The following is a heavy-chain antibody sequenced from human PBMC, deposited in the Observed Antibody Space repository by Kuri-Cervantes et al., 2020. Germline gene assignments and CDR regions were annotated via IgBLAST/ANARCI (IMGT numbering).Heavy chain of an antibody. D-gene: IGHD6-13*01. V-gene: IGHV3-48*01. CDR1: GFTFSSYS. J-gene: IGHJ4*02. Sequence: GGSLRLSCAASGFTFSSYSMNWVRQAPGKGLEWVSYISSSSSTIYYADSVKGRFTISRDNAKNSLYLQMNGLRAEDTAVYYCAREPSSSIASPGKFDFWGQGTLVTVSS. CDR2: ISSSSSTI. CDR3: AREPSSSIASPGKFDF.